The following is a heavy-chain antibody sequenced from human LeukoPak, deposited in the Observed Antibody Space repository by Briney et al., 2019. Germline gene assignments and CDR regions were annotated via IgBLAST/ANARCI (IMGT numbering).Heavy chain of an antibody. V-gene: IGHV4-59*08. CDR2: IYETGHT. CDR3: ARHALRGGFDS. Sequence: PSETLSLTCTVSGGSLSSYYWSWIRQPPGKGLEWIAYIYETGHTGYNPSLKTRVTISLDTSKNQFSLKLNSVTAADTAVYYCARHALRGGFDSWGQGTLVAVSS. D-gene: IGHD5-12*01. J-gene: IGHJ4*02. CDR1: GGSLSSYY.